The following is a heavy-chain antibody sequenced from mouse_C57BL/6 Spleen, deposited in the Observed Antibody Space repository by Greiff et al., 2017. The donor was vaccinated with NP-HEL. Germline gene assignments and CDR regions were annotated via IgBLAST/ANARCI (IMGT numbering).Heavy chain of an antibody. D-gene: IGHD1-1*01. V-gene: IGHV1-9*01. J-gene: IGHJ4*01. CDR3: ARYLFITTVVVDYYAMDY. CDR2: ILPGSGST. Sequence: QVQLKQSGAELMKPGASVKLSCKATGYTFTGYWIEWVKQRPGHGLEWIGEILPGSGSTNYNEKFKGKATFTADTSSNTAYMQLSSLTTEDSAIYYCARYLFITTVVVDYYAMDYWGQGTSVTVSS. CDR1: GYTFTGYW.